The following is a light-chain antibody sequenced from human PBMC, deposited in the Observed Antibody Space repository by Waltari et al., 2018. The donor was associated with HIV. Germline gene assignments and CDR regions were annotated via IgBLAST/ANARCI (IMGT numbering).Light chain of an antibody. CDR3: CSSAGGSTFV. J-gene: IGLJ1*01. CDR2: DVR. CDR1: SSDVGAYHY. V-gene: IGLV2-23*02. Sequence: QSALIPPRSVSGSPGPSITISCTGTSSDVGAYHYVSWYQQQPGKAPKLLIYDVRQRPSGVSARFSGAKSGNTASLTISGLQAEDEGDYHCCSSAGGSTFVFGTGTRVTVL.